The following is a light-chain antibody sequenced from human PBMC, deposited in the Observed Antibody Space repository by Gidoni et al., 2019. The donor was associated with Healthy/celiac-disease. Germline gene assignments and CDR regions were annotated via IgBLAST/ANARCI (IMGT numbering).Light chain of an antibody. CDR2: DAS. J-gene: IGKJ2*01. CDR3: QQRSNWPRYT. Sequence: EILFTPSPSTLSLSPGERATLSCRASQSVSSYLAWYQQKPGQAPRLLIYDASNRATGIPARFSGSGSGTDFTLTISSLEPEVFAVYYCQQRSNWPRYTFGQGTKLEIK. V-gene: IGKV3-11*01. CDR1: QSVSSY.